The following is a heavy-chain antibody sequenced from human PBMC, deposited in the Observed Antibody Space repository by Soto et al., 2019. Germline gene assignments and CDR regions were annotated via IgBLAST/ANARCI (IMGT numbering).Heavy chain of an antibody. J-gene: IGHJ6*03. CDR3: ARRLGDDFWSGYYPYYYYYYMDV. CDR2: IYYSGST. V-gene: IGHV4-31*03. Sequence: SETLSLTCTVSGGSISSGGYYWSWIRQHPGKGLEWIGYIYYSGSTYYNPSLKSRVTISVDTSKNQFSLKLSSVTAADTAVYYCARRLGDDFWSGYYPYYYYYYMDVWGKGTTVTVSS. CDR1: GGSISSGGYY. D-gene: IGHD3-3*01.